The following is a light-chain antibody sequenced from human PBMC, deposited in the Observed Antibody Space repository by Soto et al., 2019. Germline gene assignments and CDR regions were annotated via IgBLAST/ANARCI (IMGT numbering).Light chain of an antibody. CDR3: QQSYSPTLN. J-gene: IGKJ4*01. CDR2: AAS. CDR1: QSISSY. V-gene: IGKV1-39*01. Sequence: LPITGSTSSWSSCVVDRVTIICRASQSISSYLNWYQQKPGKAPKLLIYAASSLQSGVPSRFSGSGSGTDFTLTISRLQPEDFATYYCQQSYSPTLNFGGGTKVEIK.